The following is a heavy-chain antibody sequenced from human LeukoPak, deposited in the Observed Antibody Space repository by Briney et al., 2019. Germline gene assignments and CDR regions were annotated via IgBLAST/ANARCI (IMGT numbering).Heavy chain of an antibody. CDR1: GGHISSGGYY. CDR2: IYYSGST. V-gene: IGHV4-61*08. D-gene: IGHD4-17*01. Sequence: PSETLSLTCTVSGGHISSGGYYWSWIRQPPGKGLEWFGYIYYSGSTYYYPSLKSRVTILVDTSKNQFSLKLSSVTAADTAVYYCARGAYTVTSYYFDYWGQGTLVTVSS. CDR3: ARGAYTVTSYYFDY. J-gene: IGHJ4*02.